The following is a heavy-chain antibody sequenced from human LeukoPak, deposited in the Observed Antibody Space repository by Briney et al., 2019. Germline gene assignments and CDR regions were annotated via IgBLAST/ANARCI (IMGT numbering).Heavy chain of an antibody. CDR1: GFTFSTYS. CDR2: IRNTGSVI. CDR3: ARVWNYGLDA. D-gene: IGHD2-21*01. J-gene: IGHJ6*02. V-gene: IGHV3-48*02. Sequence: PGGSLRLSCAASGFTFSTYSLNWVRQAPGRGLEWVSYIRNTGSVIYYADSVKGRFTMSRDNAKNSVHLQMNSLRDDDTAVYYCARVWNYGLDAWGQGTTVTVSS.